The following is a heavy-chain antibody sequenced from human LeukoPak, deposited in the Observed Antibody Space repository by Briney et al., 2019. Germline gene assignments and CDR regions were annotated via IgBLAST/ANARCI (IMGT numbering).Heavy chain of an antibody. CDR2: ISSSSSYI. CDR3: ARSYDYVWGPQYYFDY. Sequence: GGSLRLSCAASGFTFSSYSMNWVRQAPGKGLEWVSSISSSSSYIYYADSVKGRFTISRDNAKNSLYPQMNSLRAEDTAVYYCARSYDYVWGPQYYFDYWGQGTLVTVSS. D-gene: IGHD3-16*01. V-gene: IGHV3-21*01. CDR1: GFTFSSYS. J-gene: IGHJ4*02.